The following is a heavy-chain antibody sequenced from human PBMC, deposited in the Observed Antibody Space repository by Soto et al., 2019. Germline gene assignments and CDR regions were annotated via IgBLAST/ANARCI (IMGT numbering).Heavy chain of an antibody. J-gene: IGHJ4*02. Sequence: SSETLSLTSSVSGGSIISSSYYWGWIRQAPGKGLEWIGTIYYSGSTYYNPSLKSRVTISVDTSKNQFSLKLSSVTAADTAVYYCARIMTTEPVFDYWGQGTLVTVSS. D-gene: IGHD4-17*01. CDR1: GGSIISSSYY. CDR2: IYYSGST. CDR3: ARIMTTEPVFDY. V-gene: IGHV4-39*01.